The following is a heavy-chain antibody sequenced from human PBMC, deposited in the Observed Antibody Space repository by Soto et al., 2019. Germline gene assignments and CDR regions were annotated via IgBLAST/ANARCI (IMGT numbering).Heavy chain of an antibody. Sequence: QVQLLQSGAEVKKPGSSVKVSCTASEGTFTTHAFNWVRQAPGQGLEWVGGIIPIFGTPNYAQKFQGRVSITADASTSTVYMELSSLRSDDTAVYYCARDLEFRDGNISHLDYWGQGTLVTVSS. V-gene: IGHV1-69*01. D-gene: IGHD3-10*01. J-gene: IGHJ4*02. CDR1: EGTFTTHA. CDR2: IIPIFGTP. CDR3: ARDLEFRDGNISHLDY.